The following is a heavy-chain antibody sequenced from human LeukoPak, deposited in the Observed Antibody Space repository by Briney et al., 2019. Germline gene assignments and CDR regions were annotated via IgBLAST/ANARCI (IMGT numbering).Heavy chain of an antibody. CDR3: AKDKSVPAAITEYFQH. CDR2: ISGSGGST. CDR1: GFTFNNYW. J-gene: IGHJ1*01. V-gene: IGHV3-23*01. Sequence: PGGSLRLSCTASGFTFNNYWMSWVRQAPGKGLEWVSAISGSGGSTYYADSVKGRFTISRDNSKNTLYLQMNSLRAEDTAVYYCAKDKSVPAAITEYFQHWGQGTLVTVSS. D-gene: IGHD2-2*02.